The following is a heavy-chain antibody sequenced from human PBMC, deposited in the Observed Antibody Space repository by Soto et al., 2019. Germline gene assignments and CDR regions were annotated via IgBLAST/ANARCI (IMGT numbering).Heavy chain of an antibody. V-gene: IGHV1-69*12. J-gene: IGHJ6*02. Sequence: QVQLVQSGAEVKKPGSSVRVSCKTSGGTFRTSAISWVRQAPGQGLEWMGGIMPVFPTPDYAQKFQGRVTITADESTSTVYMELSSRRSEDTAVYYCARDKDRQQLGGNYYYILDVWGQGTTVTVSS. CDR3: ARDKDRQQLGGNYYYILDV. CDR2: IMPVFPTP. CDR1: GGTFRTSA. D-gene: IGHD3-3*02.